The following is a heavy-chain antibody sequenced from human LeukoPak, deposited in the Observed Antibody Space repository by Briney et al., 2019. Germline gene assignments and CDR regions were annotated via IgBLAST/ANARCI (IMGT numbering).Heavy chain of an antibody. J-gene: IGHJ4*02. Sequence: SETLSLTCSVSGVSITSNYWSWLRQPPGKGRGWLGYTHHSGATSYNPSLKSRSTMSLDTSNNQFSLRLSSVTAADTAVYYCARSSGHSYGDFDYWGQGNLVTVSS. D-gene: IGHD5-18*01. CDR1: GVSITSNY. V-gene: IGHV4-59*01. CDR2: THHSGAT. CDR3: ARSSGHSYGDFDY.